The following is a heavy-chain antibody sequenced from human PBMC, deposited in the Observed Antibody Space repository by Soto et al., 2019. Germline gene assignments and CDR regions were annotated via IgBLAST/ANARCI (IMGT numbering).Heavy chain of an antibody. D-gene: IGHD2-15*01. CDR3: VRDERDSCRGGNCFYFDY. J-gene: IGHJ4*02. V-gene: IGHV1-69*01. Sequence: QAQLMQSGAEVKKPGSSVKVSCKASGGTFSGYAISWVRQAPGQGLEWMGGIVPLLGITNYAQKFQGRITIAADESTGTAYMDLRSLRSEDTAVYYCVRDERDSCRGGNCFYFDYWGQGTLVSVSS. CDR2: IVPLLGIT. CDR1: GGTFSGYA.